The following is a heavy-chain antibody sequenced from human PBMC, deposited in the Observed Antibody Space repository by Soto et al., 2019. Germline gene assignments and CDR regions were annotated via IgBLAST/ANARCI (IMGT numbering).Heavy chain of an antibody. D-gene: IGHD3-3*01. Sequence: GGSLRLSCAASGFTFSSYAMSWVRQAPGKGLEWVSAISGSGGSTYYADSVKGRFTISRDNSKNTLYLQKNSLRAEDTAVYYCAKEAFTIFGVETKNQGGYWGQGTLVTVSS. CDR1: GFTFSSYA. J-gene: IGHJ4*02. CDR2: ISGSGGST. CDR3: AKEAFTIFGVETKNQGGY. V-gene: IGHV3-23*01.